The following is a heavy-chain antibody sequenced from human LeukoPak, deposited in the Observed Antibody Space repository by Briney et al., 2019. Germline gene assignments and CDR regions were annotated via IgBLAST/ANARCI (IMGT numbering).Heavy chain of an antibody. D-gene: IGHD5-24*01. CDR3: AKERGYGYNHIDY. J-gene: IGHJ4*02. CDR2: ISGSGANA. V-gene: IGHV3-23*01. CDR1: GFPFSSYA. Sequence: GGSLRLSCEASGFPFSSYAMNWVRQAPGKGLEWVSTISGSGANAYYADSVKGRFTISRDKSKNTVHLQMNSLRAEDTAVYYCAKERGYGYNHIDYWGQGTLVIVSS.